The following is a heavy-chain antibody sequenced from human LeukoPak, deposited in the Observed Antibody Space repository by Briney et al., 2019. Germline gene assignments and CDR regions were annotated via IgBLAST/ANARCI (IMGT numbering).Heavy chain of an antibody. J-gene: IGHJ4*02. CDR1: GGSFSGYY. Sequence: SETLSLTCAVYGGSFSGYYWTWIRQPPGKGLEWIGEINHSGSTNYNPSLKSRVTISVDTSKNQFSLKLSSVTAADTAVYYCAKARIPQWGQGTLVTVSS. CDR3: AKARIPQ. CDR2: INHSGST. V-gene: IGHV4-34*01.